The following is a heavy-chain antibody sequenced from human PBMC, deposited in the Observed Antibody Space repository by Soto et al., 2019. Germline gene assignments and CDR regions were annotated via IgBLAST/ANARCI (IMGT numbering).Heavy chain of an antibody. D-gene: IGHD6-13*01. CDR3: ARGGIAAAGTSDSNWFDP. J-gene: IGHJ5*02. V-gene: IGHV1-18*01. CDR1: GYTFTSYG. CDR2: ISAYNGNT. Sequence: ASGKVSCKASGYTFTSYGISWVRQAPGQGLEWMGWISAYNGNTNYAQKLQGRVTMTTDTSTSTAYMELRSLRSDDTAVYYCARGGIAAAGTSDSNWFDPWGQGTLVTVSS.